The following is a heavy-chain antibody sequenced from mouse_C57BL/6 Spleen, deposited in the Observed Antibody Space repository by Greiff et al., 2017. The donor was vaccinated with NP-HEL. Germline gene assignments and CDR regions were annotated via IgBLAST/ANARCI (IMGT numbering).Heavy chain of an antibody. CDR2: IRNKANGYTT. CDR3: ARYKDYGSLDY. V-gene: IGHV7-3*01. J-gene: IGHJ2*01. Sequence: EVNLVESGGGLVQPGGSLSLSCAASGFTFTDYYMSWVRQPPGKALEWLGFIRNKANGYTTEYSASVKGRFTISRDNSQSILYLQMNALRAEDSATYYCARYKDYGSLDYWGQGTTLTVSS. D-gene: IGHD1-1*01. CDR1: GFTFTDYY.